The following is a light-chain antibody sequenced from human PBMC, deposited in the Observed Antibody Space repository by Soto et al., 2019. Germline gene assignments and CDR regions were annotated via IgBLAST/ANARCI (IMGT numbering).Light chain of an antibody. CDR3: QQYGSRPLT. CDR2: GAF. CDR1: QSVSSS. Sequence: EIVLTQSPGTLSLSPGERATLSCRVSQSVSSSLAWYQQKRGQAPRLLIYGAFSRATGISDRFSGSGSGTDFILSISRLEPEDFAVYYCQQYGSRPLTFGGGTKVEI. J-gene: IGKJ4*01. V-gene: IGKV3-20*01.